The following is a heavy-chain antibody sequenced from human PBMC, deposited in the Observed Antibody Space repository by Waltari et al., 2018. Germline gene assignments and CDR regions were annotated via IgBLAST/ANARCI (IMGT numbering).Heavy chain of an antibody. CDR1: GGSISSYY. Sequence: QVQLQESGPGLVKPSETLSLTCTVSGGSISSYYWSWIRQPPGKGLEWIGEINHSGSTNYNPSLKSRVTISVDTSKNQFSLKLSSVTAADTAVYYCARGPHCSGGSCREYYYYYYYMDVWGKGTTVTVSS. CDR2: INHSGST. J-gene: IGHJ6*03. CDR3: ARGPHCSGGSCREYYYYYYYMDV. V-gene: IGHV4-59*12. D-gene: IGHD2-15*01.